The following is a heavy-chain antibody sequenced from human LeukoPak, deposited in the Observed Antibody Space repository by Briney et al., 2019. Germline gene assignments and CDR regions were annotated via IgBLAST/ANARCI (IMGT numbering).Heavy chain of an antibody. V-gene: IGHV3-23*01. Sequence: GSLRLSCAASGFTFNNYAIKWVRQAPGKGLEWVSEIGASGDGAHYVDSVKGRFTISRDNSKNTLYLQMNSLRAEDTAIYYCAKDGGRRDDYWGQGTLVTVSS. D-gene: IGHD1-26*01. CDR1: GFTFNNYA. CDR2: IGASGDGA. CDR3: AKDGGRRDDY. J-gene: IGHJ4*02.